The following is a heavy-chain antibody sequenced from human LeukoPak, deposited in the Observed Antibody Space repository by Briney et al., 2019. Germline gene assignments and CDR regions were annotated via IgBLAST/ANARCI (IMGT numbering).Heavy chain of an antibody. J-gene: IGHJ5*02. Sequence: SETLSLTCTVSGGSISSYYWSWIRQPPGKGLEWIGYIYYSGSTNYNPSLKSRITISVDTSKNQFSLKLSSVTAADTAVYYCARHDIVVVPAASYNWFDPWGQGTLVTVSS. CDR3: ARHDIVVVPAASYNWFDP. CDR1: GGSISSYY. CDR2: IYYSGST. D-gene: IGHD2-2*01. V-gene: IGHV4-59*01.